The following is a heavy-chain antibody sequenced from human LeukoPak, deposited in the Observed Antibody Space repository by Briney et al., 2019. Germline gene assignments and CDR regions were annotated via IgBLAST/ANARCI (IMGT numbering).Heavy chain of an antibody. CDR3: AKDDYGDYVSYFDY. J-gene: IGHJ4*02. Sequence: GGSLRLSCAASGFTFSSYGMHWARQAPGKGLEWVAFIRYVGSNKYYADSVKGRFTISRDNSKNTLYLQMNSLRAEDTAVYYCAKDDYGDYVSYFDYWGQGTLVTVSS. CDR1: GFTFSSYG. D-gene: IGHD4-17*01. V-gene: IGHV3-30*02. CDR2: IRYVGSNK.